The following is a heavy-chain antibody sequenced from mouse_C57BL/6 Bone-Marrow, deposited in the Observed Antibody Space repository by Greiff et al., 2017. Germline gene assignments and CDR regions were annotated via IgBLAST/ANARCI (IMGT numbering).Heavy chain of an antibody. Sequence: EVKVVESGGGLVQPGGSMKLSCVASGFTFSNYWMNWVRQSPEQGLEWVAQIRLKSDNYATHYAESVKGRFTISRDDSKSSVYLQMNNLRAEDTGIYYCTVPFNWGQGTTLTVSS. CDR2: IRLKSDNYAT. CDR3: TVPFN. CDR1: GFTFSNYW. V-gene: IGHV6-3*01. J-gene: IGHJ2*01.